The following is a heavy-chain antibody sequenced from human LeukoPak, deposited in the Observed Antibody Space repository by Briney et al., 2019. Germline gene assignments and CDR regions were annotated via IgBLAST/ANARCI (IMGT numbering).Heavy chain of an antibody. CDR2: IYSGGST. J-gene: IGHJ4*02. CDR3: ARERKTYYFDY. Sequence: GGSLRLSCAASGFTVSSNYMSWVRQAPGKGLEWVSVIYSGGSTYYADSVKGRFTISRDNSKNTLYLQMNSLRADDTAVYYCARERKTYYFDYWGQGTLVTVSS. V-gene: IGHV3-53*01. CDR1: GFTVSSNY.